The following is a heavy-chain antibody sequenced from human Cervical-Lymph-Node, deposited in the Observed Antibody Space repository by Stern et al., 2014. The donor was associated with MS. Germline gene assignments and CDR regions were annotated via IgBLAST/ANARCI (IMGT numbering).Heavy chain of an antibody. D-gene: IGHD1/OR15-1a*01. Sequence: EMQLVESGGGLVQPGGSLRLSCAASGFDVNANYVSWVRQAPGKGLEWLSILYRGGRTFYADSVEGRFITSRDDARNTVYLQLTNLRAEDTAVYYCALTRMGPFDFWGQGTLVSVSS. CDR1: GFDVNANY. J-gene: IGHJ5*01. CDR3: ALTRMGPFDF. V-gene: IGHV3-66*01. CDR2: LYRGGRT.